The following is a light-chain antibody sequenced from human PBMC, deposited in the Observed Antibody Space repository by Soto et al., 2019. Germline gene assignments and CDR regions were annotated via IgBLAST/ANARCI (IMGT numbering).Light chain of an antibody. CDR1: QSISSY. CDR2: AAS. V-gene: IGKV1-39*01. Sequence: DIQMTQSPSSLSASVGDRVTITCRASQSISSYLNWYQQKPGKAPNLLIYAASSLQSGVPSRFSGSGSGTDFTLTISSLQPEDFALYYCQQYGDSPFTFGPGTRVD. CDR3: QQYGDSPFT. J-gene: IGKJ3*01.